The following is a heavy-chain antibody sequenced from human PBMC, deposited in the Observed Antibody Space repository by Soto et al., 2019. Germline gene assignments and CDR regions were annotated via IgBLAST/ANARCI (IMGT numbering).Heavy chain of an antibody. Sequence: PSETLSLTCPFSGDSISSSTSYWGWIRQPPGKGLEWIGSIYYSGSTYYNPSLKSRVTMSVDTSKNQFSLKLSSVTAADTALYYCARHVSYYYSMDVWGKGTTVTVSS. V-gene: IGHV4-39*01. J-gene: IGHJ6*03. CDR3: ARHVSYYYSMDV. CDR1: GDSISSSTSY. CDR2: IYYSGST.